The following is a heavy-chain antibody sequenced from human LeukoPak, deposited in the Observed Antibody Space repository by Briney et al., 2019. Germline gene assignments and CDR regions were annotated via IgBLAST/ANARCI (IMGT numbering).Heavy chain of an antibody. CDR2: ISDSGST. CDR1: GGSISTYY. D-gene: IGHD5-24*01. Sequence: SETLSLTCTVSGGSISTYYWGWIRQPPGKGLEWIGFISDSGSTDYNPSLTSRVTISVDTSKNQFSLRLSSVTAADTAVYYCARHLKKDGYNYYFDYWGQGTLVTVSS. V-gene: IGHV4-59*08. CDR3: ARHLKKDGYNYYFDY. J-gene: IGHJ4*02.